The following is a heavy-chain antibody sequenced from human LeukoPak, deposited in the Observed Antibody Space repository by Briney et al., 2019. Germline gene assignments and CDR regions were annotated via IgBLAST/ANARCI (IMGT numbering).Heavy chain of an antibody. J-gene: IGHJ4*02. V-gene: IGHV1-2*02. Sequence: EASVKVSCKASGYTFTGYYMHWVRQAPGQGLEWMGWINPNSGGTNCAQKFQGRVTMTRDTSISTAYMELSRLRSDDTAVYYCARDLTGSYGLGYWGQGTLVTVSS. D-gene: IGHD3-10*01. CDR2: INPNSGGT. CDR1: GYTFTGYY. CDR3: ARDLTGSYGLGY.